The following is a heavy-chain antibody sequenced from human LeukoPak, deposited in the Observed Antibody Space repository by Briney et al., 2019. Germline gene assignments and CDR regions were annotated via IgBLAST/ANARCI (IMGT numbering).Heavy chain of an antibody. CDR3: ARRDGHNGRDY. CDR2: IYSGGST. CDR1: GFTVSNNY. V-gene: IGHV3-53*01. J-gene: IGHJ4*02. Sequence: GGSLRLSCVVSGFTVSNNYMSWVRQAPRKGLEWVSLIYSGGSTYYADSVKGRFTISRDNSENTVYLQMNSLRAEDTAMYYCARRDGHNGRDYWGQGTLVTVSS. D-gene: IGHD5-24*01.